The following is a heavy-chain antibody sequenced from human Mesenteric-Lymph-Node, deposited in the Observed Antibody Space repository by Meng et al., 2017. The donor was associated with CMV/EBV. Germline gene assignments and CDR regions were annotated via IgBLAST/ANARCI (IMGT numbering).Heavy chain of an antibody. CDR3: ARATEGGSGWYSSDAFDM. J-gene: IGHJ3*02. CDR1: GYTFIGHY. CDR2: INPNSGGT. V-gene: IGHV1-2*02. Sequence: ASVKVSCKASGYTFIGHYIHWVRQAPGQGFEWIGWINPNSGGTDYAQKFQGRVTMARDTPISTAYMELTRLTSDDTAVYYCARATEGGSGWYSSDAFDMWGQGTRVTVSS. D-gene: IGHD6-19*01.